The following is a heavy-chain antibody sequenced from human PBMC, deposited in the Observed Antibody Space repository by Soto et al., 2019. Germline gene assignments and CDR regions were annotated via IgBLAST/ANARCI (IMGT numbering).Heavy chain of an antibody. J-gene: IGHJ6*02. V-gene: IGHV4-59*01. CDR1: GGSISSYY. D-gene: IGHD2-15*01. CDR3: ARYFAAYGMDV. Sequence: QVQLQESGPGLVKPSETLSLTCTVSGGSISSYYWSWIRQPPGKGLEWIGYIYYSGSTNYNPSLKSRVTISVDTSKNQFSLKLSSVTAADTDVYYCARYFAAYGMDVWGQGTTVTVSS. CDR2: IYYSGST.